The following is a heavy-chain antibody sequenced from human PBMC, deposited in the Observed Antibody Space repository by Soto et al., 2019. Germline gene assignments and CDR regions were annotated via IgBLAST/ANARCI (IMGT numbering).Heavy chain of an antibody. CDR3: ARGRPRSIAAAGTTRVDY. Sequence: ASVKVSCKASGYTFTSYDINWVRQATGQGLEWMGWMNPNSGNTGYAQKFQGRVTMTRNTSISTAYMELSSLRSEDTAVYYCARGRPRSIAAAGTTRVDYWGQGTLVTVSS. D-gene: IGHD6-13*01. CDR2: MNPNSGNT. V-gene: IGHV1-8*01. CDR1: GYTFTSYD. J-gene: IGHJ4*02.